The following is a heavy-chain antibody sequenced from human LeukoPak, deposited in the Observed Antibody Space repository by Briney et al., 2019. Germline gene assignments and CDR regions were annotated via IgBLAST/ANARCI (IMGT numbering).Heavy chain of an antibody. D-gene: IGHD6-19*01. J-gene: IGHJ4*02. CDR1: GFTFSGYS. CDR3: ARYSSGWRSPFDY. CDR2: ISSSSSYI. V-gene: IGHV3-21*01. Sequence: GGSLRLSCAASGFTFSGYSMNWVRQAPGKGLEWVSSISSSSSYIYYADSVKGRFTISRDNAKNSLYLQMNSLRAEDTAVYYCARYSSGWRSPFDYWGQGTLVTVSS.